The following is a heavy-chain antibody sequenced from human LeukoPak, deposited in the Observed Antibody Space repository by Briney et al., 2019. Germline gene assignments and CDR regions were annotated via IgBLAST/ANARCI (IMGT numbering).Heavy chain of an antibody. J-gene: IGHJ6*03. Sequence: ASVKVSCKASGYTFTSYYMHWVRQAPGQGLEWMGWISAYNGNTNYAQKLQGRVTMTTDTSTSTAYMELRSLRSDDTAVYYCARGPSDDYYYYYYMDVWGKGATVTVSS. CDR2: ISAYNGNT. D-gene: IGHD1-26*01. CDR3: ARGPSDDYYYYYYMDV. CDR1: GYTFTSYY. V-gene: IGHV1-18*04.